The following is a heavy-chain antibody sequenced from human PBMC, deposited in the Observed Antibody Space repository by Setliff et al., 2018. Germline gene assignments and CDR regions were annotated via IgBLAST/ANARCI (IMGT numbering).Heavy chain of an antibody. CDR1: GGFSTHA. CDR3: AKGSGSPNWFDP. V-gene: IGHV1-69*13. Sequence: GASVKVSCKASGGFSTHAISWVRQAPGQGLEWMGGIIPIFGTANYAQKFQGRVTITADESTSTAYMELSSLRSEDTAVYYCAKGSGSPNWFDPWGQGTLVTVSS. D-gene: IGHD3-10*01. CDR2: IIPIFGTA. J-gene: IGHJ5*02.